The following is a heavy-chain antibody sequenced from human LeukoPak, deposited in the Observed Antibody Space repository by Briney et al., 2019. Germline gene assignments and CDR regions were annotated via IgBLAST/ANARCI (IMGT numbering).Heavy chain of an antibody. CDR1: GGSISSDNYS. Sequence: SETLSLTCTVSGGSISSDNYSWSWIRQPAGKGLEWIGRVYTSGSTNYNPSLKSRVTISVDTSKKQFSLKLSSVTAADTAVYYCAREKIGYYDGSGRGLFDPGGQGTLVTVSS. CDR3: AREKIGYYDGSGRGLFDP. CDR2: VYTSGST. D-gene: IGHD3-22*01. V-gene: IGHV4-61*02. J-gene: IGHJ5*02.